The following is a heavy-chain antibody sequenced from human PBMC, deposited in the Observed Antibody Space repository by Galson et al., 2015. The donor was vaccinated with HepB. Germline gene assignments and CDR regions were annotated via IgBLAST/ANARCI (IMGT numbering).Heavy chain of an antibody. J-gene: IGHJ3*02. CDR1: GFTFSSYS. V-gene: IGHV3-21*01. D-gene: IGHD3-22*01. Sequence: SLRLSCAASGFTFSSYSMNWVRQAPGKGLEWVSSISSSSSYIYYADSVKGRFTISRDNAKNSLYLQMNSLRAEDTAVYYCARVGYYYDSSGYYPADAFDIWGQGTMVTVSS. CDR3: ARVGYYYDSSGYYPADAFDI. CDR2: ISSSSSYI.